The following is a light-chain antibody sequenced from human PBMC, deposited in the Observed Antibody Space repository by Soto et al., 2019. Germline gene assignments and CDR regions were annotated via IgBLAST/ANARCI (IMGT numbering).Light chain of an antibody. Sequence: EIVLTQSPATLSLSPGERATLSCRASQSVNNYLAWYQQKPGQAPRLLIYDASNRAAGIPARFSGSGSGTDFTLTISSLEPEDSAVYYRLQRNNWPPSITFGPGTKVDIK. V-gene: IGKV3-11*01. CDR2: DAS. J-gene: IGKJ3*01. CDR3: LQRNNWPPSIT. CDR1: QSVNNY.